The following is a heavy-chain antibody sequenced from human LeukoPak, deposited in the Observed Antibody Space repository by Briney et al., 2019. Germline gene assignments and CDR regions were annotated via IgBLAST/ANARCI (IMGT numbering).Heavy chain of an antibody. Sequence: SETLSLTCTVSGGSMSSSSYYWGWIRQPPVKGLEWIGSIYYSGSTNYNPSLKSRGTISVDTSKNQFSLNLPSVTAADTAVYYCARQMTAAGYYYYYYGMDVWGQGTTVTVSS. CDR3: ARQMTAAGYYYYYYGMDV. CDR1: GGSMSSSSYY. CDR2: IYYSGST. D-gene: IGHD6-13*01. V-gene: IGHV4-39*01. J-gene: IGHJ6*02.